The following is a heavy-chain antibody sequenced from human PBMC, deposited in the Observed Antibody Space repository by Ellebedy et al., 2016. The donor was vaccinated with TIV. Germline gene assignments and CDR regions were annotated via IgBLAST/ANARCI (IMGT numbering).Heavy chain of an antibody. CDR2: IYHSGNA. D-gene: IGHD2-2*01. J-gene: IGHJ4*02. CDR3: ARGQVVPVARGPFDH. Sequence: MPSETLSLTCTVSAYSISSGYYWGWIRQPPGKGLEWIGSIYHSGNAYYNASLRSRVTISVDTSKNQFSLKLSSVAAADTAVYYCARGQVVPVARGPFDHWGQGTLVTVSS. CDR1: AYSISSGYY. V-gene: IGHV4-38-2*02.